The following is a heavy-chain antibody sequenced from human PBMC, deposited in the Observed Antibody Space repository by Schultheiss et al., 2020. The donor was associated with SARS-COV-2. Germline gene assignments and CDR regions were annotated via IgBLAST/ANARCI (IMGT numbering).Heavy chain of an antibody. J-gene: IGHJ4*02. CDR3: ARELGIWSSFDY. Sequence: GESLKISCSVSGLGFGNFAMNWVRQAPGKGLEWVSAISGSGGSTYYADSVKGHFTISRDNSKNTLYLQMNSLRAEDTAVYYCARELGIWSSFDYWGQGTLVTVSS. D-gene: IGHD7-27*01. CDR2: ISGSGGST. V-gene: IGHV3-23*01. CDR1: GLGFGNFA.